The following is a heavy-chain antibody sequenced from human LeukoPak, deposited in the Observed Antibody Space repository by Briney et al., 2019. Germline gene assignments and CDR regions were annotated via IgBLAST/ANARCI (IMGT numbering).Heavy chain of an antibody. CDR3: AKVYSIAVAGPVDY. Sequence: GGSLRLSCAASGFTFNNYAMTWVRQAPGKGLEWVSGISGSSGSTYYADSVNGRFTISRDNSKNTLNLQMNSLRVEDTAVYFCAKVYSIAVAGPVDYWGQGTLVTVSS. CDR2: ISGSSGST. CDR1: GFTFNNYA. J-gene: IGHJ4*02. V-gene: IGHV3-23*01. D-gene: IGHD6-19*01.